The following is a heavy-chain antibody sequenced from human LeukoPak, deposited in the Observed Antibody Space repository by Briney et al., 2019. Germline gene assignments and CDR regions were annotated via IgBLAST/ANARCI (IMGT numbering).Heavy chain of an antibody. CDR2: IYYSGST. J-gene: IGHJ4*02. Sequence: SQTLSLTCTVSGGSISSGDYYWSWIRQPPGKGLEWIGYIYYSGSTYYNPSLKSRVTISVDTSKNQFSLKLSSVTAADTAVYYCARDRGGGAAAGLFDYWGQGTLVTVSS. D-gene: IGHD6-13*01. V-gene: IGHV4-30-4*08. CDR1: GGSISSGDYY. CDR3: ARDRGGGAAAGLFDY.